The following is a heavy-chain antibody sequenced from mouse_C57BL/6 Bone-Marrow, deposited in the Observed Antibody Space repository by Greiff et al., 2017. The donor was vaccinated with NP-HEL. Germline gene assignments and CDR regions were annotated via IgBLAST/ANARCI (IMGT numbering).Heavy chain of an antibody. CDR3: ARHVEPCGYYAMDY. V-gene: IGHV5-9*01. Sequence: DVMLVESGGGLVKPGGSLKLSCAASGFTFSSYTMSWVRQTPEKRLEWVATISGGGGNTYYPDSVKGRFTISRDNAKNTLYLQMSSLMSVDTALYYCARHVEPCGYYAMDYWGQGTSVTVSS. J-gene: IGHJ4*01. CDR2: ISGGGGNT. D-gene: IGHD6-1*01. CDR1: GFTFSSYT.